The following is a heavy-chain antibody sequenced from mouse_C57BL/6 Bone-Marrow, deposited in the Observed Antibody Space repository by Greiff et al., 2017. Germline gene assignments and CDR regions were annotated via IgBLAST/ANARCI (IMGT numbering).Heavy chain of an antibody. Sequence: QVQLQQPGAELVRPGSSVKLSCKASGYTFTSYWMDWVKQRPGQGLEWIGNIYPSDSETHYNQKFKDKATLTVDKSSSTAYMQLSSLTSEDSAVYYCARSIYDYALAMDYWGQGTSVTVSS. CDR1: GYTFTSYW. J-gene: IGHJ4*01. V-gene: IGHV1-61*01. D-gene: IGHD2-4*01. CDR2: IYPSDSET. CDR3: ARSIYDYALAMDY.